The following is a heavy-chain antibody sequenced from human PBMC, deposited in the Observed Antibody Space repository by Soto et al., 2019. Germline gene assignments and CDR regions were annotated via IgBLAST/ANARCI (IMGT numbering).Heavy chain of an antibody. D-gene: IGHD2-15*01. J-gene: IGHJ5*02. Sequence: SETLSLTCTVSGGSISTYYWSWIRQPPGKGLEWIGYIYYTGSTNYNPSLKSRVTISVDTSKNQFSLKLSSVTAADTAVYYCSRASGCSGDSCAFDPWGQGTLVTVSP. V-gene: IGHV4-59*01. CDR3: SRASGCSGDSCAFDP. CDR1: GGSISTYY. CDR2: IYYTGST.